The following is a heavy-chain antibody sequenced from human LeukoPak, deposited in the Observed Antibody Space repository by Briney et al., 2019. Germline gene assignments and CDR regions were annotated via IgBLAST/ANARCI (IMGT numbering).Heavy chain of an antibody. CDR1: GFTFSGSA. D-gene: IGHD4-23*01. Sequence: GGSLRLSCAASGFTFSGSAIHWVRQASGKGLEWVARIKTKAESYATAYVASVKGRFTISRDDSKNTAYLQMDSLKTKDTAMYYCTRPSGGNSDSYYYGLDVWGQGTTVTVSS. V-gene: IGHV3-73*01. CDR3: TRPSGGNSDSYYYGLDV. J-gene: IGHJ6*02. CDR2: IKTKAESYAT.